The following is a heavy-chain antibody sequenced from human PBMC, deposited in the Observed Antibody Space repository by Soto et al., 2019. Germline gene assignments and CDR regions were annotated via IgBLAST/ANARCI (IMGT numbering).Heavy chain of an antibody. Sequence: KTSETLSLTCGVSGGSVISSSWWTWVRRSPGKGLEWIGEIYHAGSPNYNPSFQSRISISLDKSKNSFSLRLTSVTAADAAIYYCARGSSFRGDFDIWGQGTTVTVSS. CDR3: ARGSSFRGDFDI. V-gene: IGHV4-4*02. CDR1: GGSVISSSW. D-gene: IGHD2-21*01. J-gene: IGHJ3*02. CDR2: IYHAGSP.